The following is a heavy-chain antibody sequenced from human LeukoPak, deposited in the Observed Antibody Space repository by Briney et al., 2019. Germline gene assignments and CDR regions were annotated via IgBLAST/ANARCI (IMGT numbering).Heavy chain of an antibody. V-gene: IGHV1-2*02. J-gene: IGHJ6*02. CDR1: GYTFTGYY. D-gene: IGHD4-17*01. Sequence: ASVKVSCKASGYTFTGYYMHWVRQAPGQGLEWMGWINPNSGGTNYAQKFQGRVTMTRDTSISTAYMELSRLRSDDTAVYYCARDPADYGDYYGMDVWGQGTTVTVSS. CDR3: ARDPADYGDYYGMDV. CDR2: INPNSGGT.